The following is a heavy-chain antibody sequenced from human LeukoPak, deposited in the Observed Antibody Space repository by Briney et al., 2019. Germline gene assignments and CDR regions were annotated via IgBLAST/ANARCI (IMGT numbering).Heavy chain of an antibody. CDR1: GFTFDDYG. V-gene: IGHV3-20*04. D-gene: IGHD6-19*01. CDR3: ARYSGWYRYYYYMDV. Sequence: GGSLRLSCAASGFTFDDYGMSWVRQAPGKGLEWVSGINWNGGSTGYADSVKGRFTISRDNAKNSLYLQMNSLRAEDTALYYCARYSGWYRYYYYMDVWGKGTTVTVSS. J-gene: IGHJ6*03. CDR2: INWNGGST.